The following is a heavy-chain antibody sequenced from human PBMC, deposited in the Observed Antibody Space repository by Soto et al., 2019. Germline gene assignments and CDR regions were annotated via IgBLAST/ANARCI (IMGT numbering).Heavy chain of an antibody. D-gene: IGHD5-18*01. V-gene: IGHV1-18*01. J-gene: IGHJ4*02. CDR2: ISAYNGNT. Sequence: ASVKVSCKASGYNFNSYTISWVRQAPGQGLEWMGRISAYNGNTNYAQKLQGRVNMTTDTSASTAYMELSSLRSEDTAVYYCARDPGYSYGYNWGQGTLVTVSS. CDR1: GYNFNSYT. CDR3: ARDPGYSYGYN.